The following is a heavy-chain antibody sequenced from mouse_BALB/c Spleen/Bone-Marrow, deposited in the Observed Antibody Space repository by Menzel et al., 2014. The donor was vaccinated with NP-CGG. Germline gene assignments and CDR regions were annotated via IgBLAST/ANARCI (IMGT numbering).Heavy chain of an antibody. Sequence: EVKLMESGAELVEPGASVKLSCTASGFNIKDTYMHWVKQRPEQGLEWIGRIDPANGNTKYDPKFQGKATITADTSSNTAYLQLSSLTSEDTAVYYCARYDYGVCFDYWGQGTTLTVSS. CDR2: IDPANGNT. D-gene: IGHD2-4*01. CDR3: ARYDYGVCFDY. V-gene: IGHV14-3*02. CDR1: GFNIKDTY. J-gene: IGHJ2*01.